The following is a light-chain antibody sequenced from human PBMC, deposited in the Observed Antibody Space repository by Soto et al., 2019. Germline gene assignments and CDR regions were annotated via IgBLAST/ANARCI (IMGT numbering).Light chain of an antibody. Sequence: EVVMTQSPATLSVSPGERVTLSCRASQSVTTNLAWYQHKPGQSPRLLISDASTGASGIPPRFSGSGSGTEFTLTIDRLQSSEAAVYYGQQYDSSSVSFGGGTKV. V-gene: IGKV3-15*01. J-gene: IGKJ4*01. CDR2: DAS. CDR1: QSVTTN. CDR3: QQYDSSSVS.